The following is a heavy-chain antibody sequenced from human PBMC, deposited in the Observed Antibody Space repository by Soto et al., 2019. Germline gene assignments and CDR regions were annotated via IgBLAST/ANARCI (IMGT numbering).Heavy chain of an antibody. J-gene: IGHJ3*02. CDR1: GYTFTSYA. D-gene: IGHD4-17*01. Sequence: QVQLVQSGAEVKKPGASVKVSCKASGYTFTSYAMHWVRQAPGQRLEWMGWINAGNGNTKYSQKFQGRVTITRDTAASTAYMELSSLRSEDTALYYCASHGDHDAFDIWGQGTMVTVSS. V-gene: IGHV1-3*01. CDR3: ASHGDHDAFDI. CDR2: INAGNGNT.